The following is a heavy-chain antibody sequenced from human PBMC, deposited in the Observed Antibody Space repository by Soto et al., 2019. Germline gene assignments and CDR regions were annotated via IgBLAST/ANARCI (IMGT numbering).Heavy chain of an antibody. CDR1: GFTFSDYS. CDR3: ARLTYYYDSSGYFKKYNFDY. J-gene: IGHJ4*02. Sequence: GGALRLSCSASGFTFSDYSLHWVRQAPGKRLQYVSAISGNGYNTHYADSVQSRFTISRDNAKNSLYLQMNSLRAEDTAVYYCARLTYYYDSSGYFKKYNFDYWGQGTLVTVSS. CDR2: ISGNGYNT. V-gene: IGHV3-64*04. D-gene: IGHD3-22*01.